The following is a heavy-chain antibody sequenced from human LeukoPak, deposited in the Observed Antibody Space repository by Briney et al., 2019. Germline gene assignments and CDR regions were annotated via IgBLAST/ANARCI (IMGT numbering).Heavy chain of an antibody. D-gene: IGHD5-18*01. CDR3: ARVIYIYGSWGDSGYFFDY. Sequence: GGSLRLSCAASGFTFDDYAMHWVRQAPGKGLEWVSLISGDGGSTYYADSVKGRFTISRDNAKNSLYLQMNSLRAEDTAVYYCARVIYIYGSWGDSGYFFDYWGQGTLVTVSS. CDR1: GFTFDDYA. CDR2: ISGDGGST. V-gene: IGHV3-43*02. J-gene: IGHJ4*02.